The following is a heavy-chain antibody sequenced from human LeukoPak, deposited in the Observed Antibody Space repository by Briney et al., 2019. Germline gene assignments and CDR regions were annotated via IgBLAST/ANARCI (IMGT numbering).Heavy chain of an antibody. J-gene: IGHJ4*02. D-gene: IGHD4-23*01. CDR3: ARGPSYGGKFSSQFRRYFDY. CDR2: INHSGST. CDR1: GGSFSGYY. Sequence: SETLSLTCAVYGGSFSGYYWSWIRQPPGKGLEWIGEINHSGSTNYNPSLKSQVTISVDTSKNQFSLKLSSVTAADTAVYYCARGPSYGGKFSSQFRRYFDYWGQGTLVTVSS. V-gene: IGHV4-34*01.